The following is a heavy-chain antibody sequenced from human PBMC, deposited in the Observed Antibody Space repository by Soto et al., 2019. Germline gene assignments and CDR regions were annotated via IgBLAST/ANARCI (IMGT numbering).Heavy chain of an antibody. D-gene: IGHD6-13*01. CDR1: GDTFSNYA. CDR2: IFPIFSTA. J-gene: IGHJ3*02. CDR3: ARETSAPGTFREDASDI. Sequence: QVQLVQSGAEVKKPGSSVKVACKVSGDTFSNYAINWVRQAPGQGLEWMCAIFPIFSTANYAQKFQGRVTITADEFTITAYMELSGLRSDDTATYYCARETSAPGTFREDASDIWGQGTLVTVSS. V-gene: IGHV1-69*12.